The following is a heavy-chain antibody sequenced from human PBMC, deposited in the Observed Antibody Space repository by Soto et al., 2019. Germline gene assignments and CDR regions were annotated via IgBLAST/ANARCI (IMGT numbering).Heavy chain of an antibody. V-gene: IGHV3-21*01. D-gene: IGHD6-19*01. CDR3: ARNAVAGGRGWFDP. CDR2: ISSRSSYI. J-gene: IGHJ5*02. Sequence: EVQLVESGGGLVKPGGSLRLSCAASGFTFSSYSMNWVRQAPGKGLEWVSSISSRSSYIYYADSVKGRFTISRDNAKNSLYLQMNSLRAEDTAVYYCARNAVAGGRGWFDPWGQGTLVTVSS. CDR1: GFTFSSYS.